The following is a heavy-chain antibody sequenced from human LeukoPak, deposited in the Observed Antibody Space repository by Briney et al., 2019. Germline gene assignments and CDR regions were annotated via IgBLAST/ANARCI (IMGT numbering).Heavy chain of an antibody. CDR3: ARGEGRYYDFWSGYSGDSNWFDP. D-gene: IGHD3-3*01. J-gene: IGHJ5*02. Sequence: SETLSLTCAVYGGSFSGHYWSWIRQPPGEGLEWIGEINHSGSSNYNPSLKSRVTISIDTFKKQFSPKLSSVTAADTAVYYCARGEGRYYDFWSGYSGDSNWFDPWGQGTLVTVSS. V-gene: IGHV4-34*01. CDR2: INHSGSS. CDR1: GGSFSGHY.